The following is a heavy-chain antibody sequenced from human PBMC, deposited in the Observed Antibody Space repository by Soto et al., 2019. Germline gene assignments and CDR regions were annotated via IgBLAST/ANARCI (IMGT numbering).Heavy chain of an antibody. Sequence: PSETLSLTCTASGGSISSYYWSWIRQPAGKGLEWIGRIYTSGSTNYNPSPKSRVTMSVDTSKNQFSLKLSSVTAADTAVYYCARDRAYYDSSGYYYYYYGMDVWCQGTTVTVSS. D-gene: IGHD3-22*01. CDR1: GGSISSYY. CDR2: IYTSGST. J-gene: IGHJ6*02. V-gene: IGHV4-4*07. CDR3: ARDRAYYDSSGYYYYYYGMDV.